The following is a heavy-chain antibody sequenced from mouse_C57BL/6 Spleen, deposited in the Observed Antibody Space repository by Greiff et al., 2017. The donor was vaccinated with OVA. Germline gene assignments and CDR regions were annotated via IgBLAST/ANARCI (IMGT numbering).Heavy chain of an antibody. J-gene: IGHJ1*03. CDR3: ARGFRYFDV. Sequence: VHLQQSGPELVKPGASVKISCKASGYTFTDYYMNWVKQSHGKSLEWIGDINPNNGGTSYNQKFKGKATWTVDKSSSTAYMELRSLTSEDSAVYYCARGFRYFDVWGTGTTVTVSS. CDR1: GYTFTDYY. CDR2: INPNNGGT. V-gene: IGHV1-26*01.